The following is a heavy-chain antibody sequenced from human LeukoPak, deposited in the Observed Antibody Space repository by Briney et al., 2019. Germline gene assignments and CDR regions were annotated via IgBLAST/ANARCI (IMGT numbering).Heavy chain of an antibody. J-gene: IGHJ4*02. CDR2: IIPIFGTA. CDR1: GGTFSSYA. D-gene: IGHD3-16*01. CDR3: ARGTGGGSDLSIFDY. Sequence: SVKVSCKASGGTFSSYAISWVRQAPGQGLEWMGGIIPIFGTANYAQKFQGRVTITADESTSTAYMELSSLRSEDTAVYYCARGTGGGSDLSIFDYWGQGTLVTVSS. V-gene: IGHV1-69*13.